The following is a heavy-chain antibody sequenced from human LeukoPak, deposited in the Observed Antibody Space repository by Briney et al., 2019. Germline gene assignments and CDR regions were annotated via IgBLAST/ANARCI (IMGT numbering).Heavy chain of an antibody. CDR2: IYSGGGT. CDR1: GFIVSNSY. V-gene: IGHV3-53*01. CDR3: ARDSNGPAF. D-gene: IGHD6-19*01. Sequence: GGSLRLSCVPSGFIVSNSYMSWVRKAPGRGLEWVSVIYSGGGTFYSDSVKGRFTISRDYSKSTLYLQMNSLRAEDTAVYYCARDSNGPAFWGQGTLVTVSS. J-gene: IGHJ4*02.